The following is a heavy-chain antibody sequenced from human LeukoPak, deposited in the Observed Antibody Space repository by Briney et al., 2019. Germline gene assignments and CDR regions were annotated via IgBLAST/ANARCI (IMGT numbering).Heavy chain of an antibody. CDR1: GFTFSSYG. CDR3: ARESPGSYRSFDY. V-gene: IGHV3-30*03. Sequence: GGSLRLSCAASGFTFSSYGMHWVRQAPGKGLEWVAVISYDGSNKYYADSVKGRFTISRDNSKNTLYLQMNSLRAEDTAVYYCARESPGSYRSFDYWGQGTLVTVSS. J-gene: IGHJ4*02. CDR2: ISYDGSNK. D-gene: IGHD1-26*01.